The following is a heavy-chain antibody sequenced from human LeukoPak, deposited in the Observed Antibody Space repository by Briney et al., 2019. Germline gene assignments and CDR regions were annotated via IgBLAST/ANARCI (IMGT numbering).Heavy chain of an antibody. CDR2: ISWNSGSI. V-gene: IGHV3-9*01. D-gene: IGHD2-8*01. Sequence: GRSLRLSCAASGFTFDDYAMHWVRPAPGKGLEWVSGISWNSGSIGYADSVKGRFTISRDNAKNSLYLQMNSLRAEDTALYYCAKDIKYGVTGAFDIWGQGTMVTVSS. CDR3: AKDIKYGVTGAFDI. J-gene: IGHJ3*02. CDR1: GFTFDDYA.